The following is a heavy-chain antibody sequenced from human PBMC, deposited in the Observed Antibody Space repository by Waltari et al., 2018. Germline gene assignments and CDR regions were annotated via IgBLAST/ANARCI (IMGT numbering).Heavy chain of an antibody. Sequence: QVQLQQWGAGLLKPSETLSLTCAVYGGSFSGYYWSWIRQPPGKGLEWIGEIHHTGSTNYIPSLTSRVTISVDTSKNQFSLKLSSVTAADTAVYYCARLDYYGSGSYAAFDIWGQGTMVTVSS. CDR3: ARLDYYGSGSYAAFDI. CDR2: IHHTGST. D-gene: IGHD3-10*01. V-gene: IGHV4-34*01. CDR1: GGSFSGYY. J-gene: IGHJ3*02.